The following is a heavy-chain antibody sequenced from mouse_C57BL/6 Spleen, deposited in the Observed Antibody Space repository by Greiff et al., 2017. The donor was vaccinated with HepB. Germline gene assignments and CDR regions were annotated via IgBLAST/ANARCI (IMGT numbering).Heavy chain of an antibody. CDR3: ARLLRGAY. D-gene: IGHD1-1*01. V-gene: IGHV1-69*01. CDR1: GYTFTSYW. CDR2: IDPSDSYT. Sequence: VQLQQPGAELVMPGASVKLSCKASGYTFTSYWMHWVKQRPGQGLEWIGEIDPSDSYTNYNQKFKGKSTLTVDKSSSTAYMQLSSLTSEDSAVYYCARLLRGAYWGQGTLVTVSA. J-gene: IGHJ3*01.